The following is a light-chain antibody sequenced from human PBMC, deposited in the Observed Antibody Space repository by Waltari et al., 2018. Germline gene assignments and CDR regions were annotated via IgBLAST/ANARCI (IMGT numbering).Light chain of an antibody. J-gene: IGLJ2*01. Sequence: QSALTQPASVSASPGQSITISCTGTSSDVGGYDSVSWYQQHPGKAPQLMIYDVNKRPSGVSHRFSASKSGNTASLTIFGLQAEDEADYYCISYTSTTTYVVVGGGTKLTVL. CDR3: ISYTSTTTYVV. CDR2: DVN. CDR1: SSDVGGYDS. V-gene: IGLV2-14*03.